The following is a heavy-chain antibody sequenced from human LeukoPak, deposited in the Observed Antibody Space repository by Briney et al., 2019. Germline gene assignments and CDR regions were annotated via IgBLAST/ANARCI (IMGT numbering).Heavy chain of an antibody. CDR2: IYTSGST. CDR1: GGSISSGSYY. CDR3: ARATSYCSSTSCYSNAFDI. Sequence: SQTLSLTCTVSGGSISSGSYYWSWIRQPAGKGQEWIGRIYTSGSTNYNPSLKSRVTISVDTSKNQFSLKLSSVTAADTAVYYCARATSYCSSTSCYSNAFDIWGQGTMVTVSS. V-gene: IGHV4-61*02. D-gene: IGHD2-2*01. J-gene: IGHJ3*02.